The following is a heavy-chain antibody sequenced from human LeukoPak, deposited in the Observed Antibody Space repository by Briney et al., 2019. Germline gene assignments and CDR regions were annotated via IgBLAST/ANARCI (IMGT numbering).Heavy chain of an antibody. CDR2: MYYSGSS. D-gene: IGHD3-3*01. V-gene: IGHV4-39*01. CDR1: SGSISSTGYY. J-gene: IGHJ6*03. CDR3: ANIHHYDFWSGYYLPSYYYMDV. Sequence: PSETLSLTCTVSSGSISSTGYYWGWIRQPPGKGLEWIGSMYYSGSSYYNPSLKSRVTISVDTSKNQVSLKLSSVTAADTAVYYCANIHHYDFWSGYYLPSYYYMDVWGKGTTVTVSS.